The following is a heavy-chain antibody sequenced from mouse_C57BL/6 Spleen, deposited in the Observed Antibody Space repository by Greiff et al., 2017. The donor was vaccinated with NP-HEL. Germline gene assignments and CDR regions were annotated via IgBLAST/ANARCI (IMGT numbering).Heavy chain of an antibody. Sequence: EVKLMESGGGLVKPGGSLKLSCAASGFTFSSYAMSWVRQTPEKRLEWVATICDGGSYTYYPDNVKGRFTIARDTAKNNLYLQSSHLKSEDTAMYYSARDRYYGSSYYFDYWGQGTTLTVSS. J-gene: IGHJ2*01. CDR2: ICDGGSYT. CDR3: ARDRYYGSSYYFDY. V-gene: IGHV5-4*01. D-gene: IGHD1-1*01. CDR1: GFTFSSYA.